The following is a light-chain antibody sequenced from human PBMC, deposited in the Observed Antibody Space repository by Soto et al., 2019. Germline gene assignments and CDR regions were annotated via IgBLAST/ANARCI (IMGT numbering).Light chain of an antibody. J-gene: IGKJ5*01. CDR1: QSVLYSSNNRNY. Sequence: DIVLTQSPELLAVSLGERATINCKSSQSVLYSSNNRNYLVWYQQKPGQPPKMLINWASTRESGVPDRFSGSGSGTDFTLTISSLQAEDVAVYYCQQFYTTPTFGQGTRLEIK. CDR2: WAS. V-gene: IGKV4-1*01. CDR3: QQFYTTPT.